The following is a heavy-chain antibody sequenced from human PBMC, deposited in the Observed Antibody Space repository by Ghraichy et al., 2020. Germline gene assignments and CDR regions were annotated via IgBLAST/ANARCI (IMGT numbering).Heavy chain of an antibody. V-gene: IGHV3-23*01. Sequence: GGSLRLSCAASGFAFTNYAMSWVRQAPGKGLEWVSAIIGSGGSTHYADSVEGRFTISRDNSKNTLYLQMNSLRPEDTAVYYCAKGGRGPEAGTDYFYYWGQGTQVTVSS. CDR1: GFAFTNYA. J-gene: IGHJ4*02. D-gene: IGHD6-13*01. CDR3: AKGGRGPEAGTDYFYY. CDR2: IIGSGGST.